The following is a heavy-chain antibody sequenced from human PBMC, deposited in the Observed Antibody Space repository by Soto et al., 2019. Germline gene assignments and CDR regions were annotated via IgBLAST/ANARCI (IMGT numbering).Heavy chain of an antibody. Sequence: QVQLVQSGAEVKKPGSSVKVSCKASGGTFGSYAISWVRQPPGQGLEWMGGIIPIPGTANYAQKFKGRVTIAADESTSTAYMELSSLRYEDTAVYYCARSQGSSTSLEIYYYYYYGMNVWGQGTTVTVSS. CDR1: GGTFGSYA. J-gene: IGHJ6*02. CDR3: ARSQGSSTSLEIYYYYYYGMNV. V-gene: IGHV1-69*01. D-gene: IGHD2-2*01. CDR2: IIPIPGTA.